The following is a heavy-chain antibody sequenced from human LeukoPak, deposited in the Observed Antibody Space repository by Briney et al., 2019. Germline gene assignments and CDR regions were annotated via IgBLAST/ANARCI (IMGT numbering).Heavy chain of an antibody. J-gene: IGHJ4*02. V-gene: IGHV3-64*01. CDR2: INTGGGAT. CDR3: ARWRGSANYFDY. Sequence: PGGSLRLFCAASGFSFSSYALCWVRQAPGKGLEYVSSINTGGGATYYANSVKDRFTISRDNSKNTLYLQMGSLRPDDMAVYFCARWRGSANYFDYWGQGTPVTVSS. D-gene: IGHD3-10*01. CDR1: GFSFSSYA.